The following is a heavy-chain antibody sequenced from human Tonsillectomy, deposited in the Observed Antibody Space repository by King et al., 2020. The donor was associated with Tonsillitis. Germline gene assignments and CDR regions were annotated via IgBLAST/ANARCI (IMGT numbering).Heavy chain of an antibody. CDR3: TTDCSSRSCYDWAWFDT. Sequence: VQLVESGGGLVKPGGSVRLSCAASGFTFSYAWMSWVRQAPRKGLEWVGRIKSKMDGETTDYAEPVKGRFIMSRDDSKNTLYLQMNSLKTEDTALYYCTTDCSSRSCYDWAWFDTWGQGSLVTVSS. CDR2: IKSKMDGETT. CDR1: GFTFSYAW. J-gene: IGHJ5*02. V-gene: IGHV3-15*01. D-gene: IGHD2-2*01.